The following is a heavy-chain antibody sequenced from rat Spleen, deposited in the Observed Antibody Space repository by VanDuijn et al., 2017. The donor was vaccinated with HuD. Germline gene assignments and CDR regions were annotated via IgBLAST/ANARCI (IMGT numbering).Heavy chain of an antibody. V-gene: IGHV5-19*01. CDR1: VFTFSNYG. Sequence: EVQLVESGGGLVQPGRSLKLSCAASVFTFSNYGMHWIRQAPTKGLEWVASISPSGGSTYYRDSVKVRFTISRDNAKRTLYLQMDSLRSEDTATYFCARRGSGYRLNWFAYWGQGTLVTVSS. CDR2: ISPSGGST. J-gene: IGHJ3*01. CDR3: ARRGSGYRLNWFAY. D-gene: IGHD4-3*01.